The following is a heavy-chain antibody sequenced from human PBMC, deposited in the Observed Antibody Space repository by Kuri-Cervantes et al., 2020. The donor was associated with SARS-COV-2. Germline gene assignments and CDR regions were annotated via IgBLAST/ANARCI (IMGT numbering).Heavy chain of an antibody. CDR1: GGSISSSNW. J-gene: IGHJ4*02. CDR3: AREGFGSWGGYYFDY. V-gene: IGHV3-33*08. CDR2: ISLDGSKK. D-gene: IGHD3-10*01. Sequence: GESLKISCAVSGGSISSSNWWSWVRQAPGKGLEWVAVISLDGSKKYSAESMKGRFTISRDNSKDTLYLQMNSLRVEDTALYYCAREGFGSWGGYYFDYWGQGTLATVSS.